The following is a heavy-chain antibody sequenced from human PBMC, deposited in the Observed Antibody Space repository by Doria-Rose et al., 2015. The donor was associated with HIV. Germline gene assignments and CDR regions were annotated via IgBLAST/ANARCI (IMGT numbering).Heavy chain of an antibody. CDR3: ARIKSSRWYHKYYFDF. D-gene: IGHD6-13*01. CDR2: IFSDDER. V-gene: IGHV2-26*01. J-gene: IGHJ4*02. Sequence: PVLVKPTETLTLTCTVSGVSLSSPGMSVSWTRQPPGKALEWLANIFSDDERSYKTSLKSRLAISRGTSKSQVVLTMTDMDPVDTATYYCARIKSSRWYHKYYFDFWGQGTLVIVSA. CDR1: GVSLSSPGMS.